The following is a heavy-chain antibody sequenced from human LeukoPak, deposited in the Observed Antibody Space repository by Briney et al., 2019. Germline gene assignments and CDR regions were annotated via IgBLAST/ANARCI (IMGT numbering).Heavy chain of an antibody. D-gene: IGHD5-18*01. V-gene: IGHV4-59*08. CDR1: GGSISSYY. Sequence: PSETLSLTCTVSGGSISSYYWSWIRQPPGKGLEWIGYIYYSGSTNYNPSLKSRVTISVDTSKNQFSLKLGSVTAADTAVYYCARHMGLGYSYGYPYFDYWGQGTLVTVPS. J-gene: IGHJ4*02. CDR2: IYYSGST. CDR3: ARHMGLGYSYGYPYFDY.